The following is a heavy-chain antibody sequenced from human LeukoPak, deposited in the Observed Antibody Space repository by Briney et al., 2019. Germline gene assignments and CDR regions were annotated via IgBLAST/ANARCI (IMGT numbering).Heavy chain of an antibody. CDR2: IYYSGST. CDR1: GGSISSSYS. D-gene: IGHD3-10*01. V-gene: IGHV4-39*07. Sequence: SETLSLTCTVSGGSISSSYSWGWIRQPPGEGLEWIGNIYYSGSTYYNSSLKSRVTISVDTSKNQFSLKLSSVTAADTAVYYCVRRLLLWFGGNTAHFDYWGQGTLVTVSS. J-gene: IGHJ4*02. CDR3: VRRLLLWFGGNTAHFDY.